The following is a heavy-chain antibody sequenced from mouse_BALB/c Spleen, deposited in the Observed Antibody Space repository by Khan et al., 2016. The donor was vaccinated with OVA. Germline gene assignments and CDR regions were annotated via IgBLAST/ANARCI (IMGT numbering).Heavy chain of an antibody. J-gene: IGHJ4*01. CDR1: GFTFRSYT. D-gene: IGHD1-1*01. Sequence: EVELVESGGGLVQPGGSLKLSCAASGFTFRSYTMSWVRQTPDKRLEWVALISNGGGSSYYPDTVKGRFTISRDNAKNTLYLQMSSLRSEDTAMSYCARPSTTESDYVMGYLGQGTSVPVSS. CDR2: ISNGGGSS. V-gene: IGHV5-12-2*01. CDR3: ARPSTTESDYVMGY.